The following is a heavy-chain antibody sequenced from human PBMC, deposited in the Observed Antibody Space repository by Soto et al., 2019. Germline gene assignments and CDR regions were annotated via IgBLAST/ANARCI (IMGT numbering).Heavy chain of an antibody. CDR3: AREVPTIVRLRGLTRPDH. CDR2: INPGGGTT. Sequence: ASVKVSCKASGYSFTSYYMHWVRQAPGQGLEWMGIINPGGGTTAYAQKFQGRVTMTSDTSTSTVYMELHSLRSEDTAVYYCAREVPTIVRLRGLTRPDHCGEGTPVPVSP. V-gene: IGHV1-46*01. CDR1: GYSFTSYY. J-gene: IGHJ5*02. D-gene: IGHD3-10*01.